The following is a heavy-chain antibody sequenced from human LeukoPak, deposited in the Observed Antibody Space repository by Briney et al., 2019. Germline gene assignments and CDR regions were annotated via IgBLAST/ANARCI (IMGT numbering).Heavy chain of an antibody. D-gene: IGHD6-19*01. J-gene: IGHJ4*02. CDR2: ISSSGSPI. CDR1: GFTFSSYE. CDR3: ARDPISSGWAISIDY. V-gene: IGHV3-48*03. Sequence: GSLRLSCVASGFTFSSYEMNWVRQAPGKGLEWVSYISSSGSPIYYADSVKGRFTISRDNAKNSLYLQMNSLRAEDTAVYYCARDPISSGWAISIDYWGQGTLVTVSS.